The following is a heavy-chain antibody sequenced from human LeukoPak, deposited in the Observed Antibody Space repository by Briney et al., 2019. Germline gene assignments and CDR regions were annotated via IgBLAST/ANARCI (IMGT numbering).Heavy chain of an antibody. V-gene: IGHV4-38-2*02. CDR1: GGSISSYY. J-gene: IGHJ4*02. CDR3: ARVFGYDILTGYSISYFDY. Sequence: SETLSLTCTVSGGSISSYYWSWIRQPPGKGLEWIGSIYHSGSTYYNPSLKSRVTISVDTSKNQFSLKLSSVTAADTAVYYCARVFGYDILTGYSISYFDYWGQGTLVTVSS. D-gene: IGHD3-9*01. CDR2: IYHSGST.